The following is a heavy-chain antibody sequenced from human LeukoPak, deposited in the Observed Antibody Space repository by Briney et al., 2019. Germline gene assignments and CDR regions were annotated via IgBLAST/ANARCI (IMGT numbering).Heavy chain of an antibody. Sequence: SVKVSCKASGFTFTSSAMQWVRQARGQRLEWIGWIVVSSGNTNYAQKFQERVTITRDMSTSTAYMELSSLRSEDTAVYYCAADIWFGELFLFDPWGQGTLVTVSS. CDR3: AADIWFGELFLFDP. V-gene: IGHV1-58*02. CDR1: GFTFTSSA. J-gene: IGHJ5*02. CDR2: IVVSSGNT. D-gene: IGHD3-10*01.